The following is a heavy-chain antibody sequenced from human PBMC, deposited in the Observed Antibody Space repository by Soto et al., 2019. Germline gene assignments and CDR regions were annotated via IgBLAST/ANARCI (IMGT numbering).Heavy chain of an antibody. CDR2: ISYDGSNK. J-gene: IGHJ6*02. D-gene: IGHD5-18*01. Sequence: PGGSLRLSCAASGFTFSSYAMHWVRQAPGKGLEWVAVISYDGSNKYYADSVKGRFTISRDNSKNTLYLQMNSLRAEDTAVYYCARDADTAMVGYYYYGMDVWGQGTTVTVSS. CDR1: GFTFSSYA. V-gene: IGHV3-30-3*01. CDR3: ARDADTAMVGYYYYGMDV.